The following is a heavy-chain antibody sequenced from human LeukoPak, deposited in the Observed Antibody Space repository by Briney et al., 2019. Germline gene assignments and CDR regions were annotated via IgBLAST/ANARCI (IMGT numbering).Heavy chain of an antibody. CDR1: GGSISSSSYY. CDR3: ARTIPTTVTTFDY. CDR2: TYYGGST. D-gene: IGHD4-17*01. Sequence: SETLSLTCTVSGGSISSSSYYWGWIHQPTGRGLEWIGNTYYGGSTYYNPSLKSRVTISVDTSKNQFSLKVGPVAAADTAVYYCARTIPTTVTTFDYWGQGTLVTVSS. J-gene: IGHJ4*02. V-gene: IGHV4-39*01.